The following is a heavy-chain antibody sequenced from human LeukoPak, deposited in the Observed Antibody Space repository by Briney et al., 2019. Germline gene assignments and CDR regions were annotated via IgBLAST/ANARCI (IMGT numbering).Heavy chain of an antibody. CDR1: GDSISSSY. V-gene: IGHV4-59*01. CDR2: IYYSGSA. Sequence: SETLSLTCTVSGDSISSSYWSWIRQPPGKGLEWIGYIYYSGSANYNPSLKSRVTISVDTSKNQFSLKLSSVTAADTAVYYCARFSSGWYYFDYWGQGTLVTVSS. D-gene: IGHD6-19*01. CDR3: ARFSSGWYYFDY. J-gene: IGHJ4*02.